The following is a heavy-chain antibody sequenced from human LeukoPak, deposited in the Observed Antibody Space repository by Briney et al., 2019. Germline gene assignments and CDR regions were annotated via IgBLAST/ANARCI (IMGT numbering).Heavy chain of an antibody. J-gene: IGHJ5*02. CDR2: IKQDGSEK. V-gene: IGHV3-7*01. CDR3: ARVIVMLNWFDP. Sequence: GGSLRLSCAASGFTFSSYWMSWVRQAPGKGLEWVANIKQDGSEKYYMDSVKGRFTISRDNAKNSLYLQMNSLRAEDAAVYYCARVIVMLNWFDPWGQGTLVTVSS. D-gene: IGHD2-21*01. CDR1: GFTFSSYW.